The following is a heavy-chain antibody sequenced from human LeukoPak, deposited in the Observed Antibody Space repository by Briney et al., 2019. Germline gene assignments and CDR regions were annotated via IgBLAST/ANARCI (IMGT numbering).Heavy chain of an antibody. CDR2: IYYSGST. Sequence: SETLSLTCTVSGGSISSGDYYWSWIRQPPGKGLEWLGYIYYSGSTYYNPSLKSRVTISVDTSKNQFSLKLSSVTAADTAVYYCARDERRCSGGSCYTNYFDYWGQGTLVTVSS. V-gene: IGHV4-30-4*01. CDR3: ARDERRCSGGSCYTNYFDY. J-gene: IGHJ4*02. CDR1: GGSISSGDYY. D-gene: IGHD2-15*01.